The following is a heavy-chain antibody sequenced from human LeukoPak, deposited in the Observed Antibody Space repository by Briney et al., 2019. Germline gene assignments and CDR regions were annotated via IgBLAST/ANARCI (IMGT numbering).Heavy chain of an antibody. Sequence: GGSLRLSCAASGLTFSSHAMQWVRQAPGKGLEWVAVISYDGSNKYYADSVKGRFTISRDNSKNTLYLQMNSLRAEDTAVYYCARDADMGYSGYDWFRYWGQGTLVTVSS. CDR1: GLTFSSHA. V-gene: IGHV3-30*04. J-gene: IGHJ4*02. CDR3: ARDADMGYSGYDWFRY. D-gene: IGHD5-12*01. CDR2: ISYDGSNK.